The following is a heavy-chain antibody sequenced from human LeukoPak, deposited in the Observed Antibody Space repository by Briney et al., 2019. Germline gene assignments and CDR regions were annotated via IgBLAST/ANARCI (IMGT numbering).Heavy chain of an antibody. CDR3: ARDSSPWYYYDRSGSNGFDP. V-gene: IGHV3-30-3*01. CDR1: GFTFSSYA. D-gene: IGHD3-22*01. J-gene: IGHJ5*02. Sequence: HPGGSLRLSCAASGFTFSSYAIHWVRHPPGKGLEWVAVIAYDGGNKYYADSVKGRFTISRDNSKNTLFLQMHSLRAEDTAVYYCARDSSPWYYYDRSGSNGFDPWGQGTLVTVSS. CDR2: IAYDGGNK.